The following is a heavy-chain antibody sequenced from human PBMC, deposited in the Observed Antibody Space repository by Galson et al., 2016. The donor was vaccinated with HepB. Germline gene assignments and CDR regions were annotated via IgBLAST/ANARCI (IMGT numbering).Heavy chain of an antibody. CDR2: ISWNSGSI. Sequence: SLRLSCAASGYTFDDYAMHWVRQAPGKGLEWVSAISWNSGSIGYADSVKGRFTISRDNAKNSLYLQMNSLRAEDTALYYCAKDITSWYPRPHAFDIWGQGTMVTVSS. D-gene: IGHD6-13*01. CDR1: GYTFDDYA. CDR3: AKDITSWYPRPHAFDI. V-gene: IGHV3-9*01. J-gene: IGHJ3*02.